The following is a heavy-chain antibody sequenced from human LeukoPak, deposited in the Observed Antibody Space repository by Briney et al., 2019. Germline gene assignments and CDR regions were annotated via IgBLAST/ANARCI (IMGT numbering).Heavy chain of an antibody. CDR1: GDSVSSNSAA. CDR3: ARDEVWFGELYGWFDP. J-gene: IGHJ5*02. CDR2: TYYRSKWYN. Sequence: SQTLSLTCAISGDSVSSNSAAWNWIRQSPSRGLEWLGRTYYRSKWYNDYAVSVKSRITINPDTSKNQFSLQLNSVTPEDTAVYYCARDEVWFGELYGWFDPWGQGTLVTVSS. D-gene: IGHD3-10*01. V-gene: IGHV6-1*01.